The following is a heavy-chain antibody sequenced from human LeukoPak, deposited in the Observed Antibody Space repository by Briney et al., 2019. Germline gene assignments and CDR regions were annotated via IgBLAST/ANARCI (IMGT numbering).Heavy chain of an antibody. D-gene: IGHD5-18*01. CDR1: GLTFSSYA. CDR3: ARELYSYGSKYFDY. Sequence: GGSLRLSCAASGLTFSSYAMHWVRQAPGKGLEWVAVISYDGSNKYYADSVKGRFTISRDNSKNTLYLQMNSLRAEDTAVYYCARELYSYGSKYFDYWGQGTLVTVSS. V-gene: IGHV3-30-3*01. CDR2: ISYDGSNK. J-gene: IGHJ4*02.